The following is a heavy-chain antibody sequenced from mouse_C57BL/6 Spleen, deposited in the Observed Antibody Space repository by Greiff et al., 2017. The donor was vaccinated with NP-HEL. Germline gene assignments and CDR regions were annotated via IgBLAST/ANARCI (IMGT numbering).Heavy chain of an antibody. CDR1: GYAFSSSW. CDR2: IYPGDGDT. CDR3: ARSGHYAMDY. V-gene: IGHV1-82*01. Sequence: VKLQESGPELVKPGASVKISCKASGYAFSSSWMNWVKQRPGKGLEWIGRIYPGDGDTNYNGKFKGKATLTADKSSSTAYMQLSSLTSEDSAVXCGARSGHYAMDYWGQGTSVTVSS. J-gene: IGHJ4*01.